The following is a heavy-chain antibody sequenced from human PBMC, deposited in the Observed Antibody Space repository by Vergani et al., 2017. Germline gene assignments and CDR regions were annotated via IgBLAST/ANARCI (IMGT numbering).Heavy chain of an antibody. CDR1: GFTFSSYW. Sequence: EVQLVESGGGLVQPGGSLRLSCAASGFTFSSYWMSWVRQAPGKGLEWVANIKQDGSEKYYVDSVKGRFTISRDNAKNSLYLQMNSLRAEDTAVYYCARDNGIVHLLAGEGTPFDYWGQGTLVTVSS. CDR2: IKQDGSEK. V-gene: IGHV3-7*03. D-gene: IGHD6-19*01. J-gene: IGHJ4*02. CDR3: ARDNGIVHLLAGEGTPFDY.